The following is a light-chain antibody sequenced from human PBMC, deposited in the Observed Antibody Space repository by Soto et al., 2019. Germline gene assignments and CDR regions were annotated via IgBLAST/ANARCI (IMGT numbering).Light chain of an antibody. Sequence: EIVLTQSPATLSVSPGERVTLSCRASQNLHSFLNWYQQRPGQAPRPLIYDGSKRAAGVPDRISGDGSGTDYTLTISSLEHEDFEVYYCQQRTRWPMTLGQGTRLEIK. J-gene: IGKJ5*01. V-gene: IGKV3-11*01. CDR1: QNLHSF. CDR3: QQRTRWPMT. CDR2: DGS.